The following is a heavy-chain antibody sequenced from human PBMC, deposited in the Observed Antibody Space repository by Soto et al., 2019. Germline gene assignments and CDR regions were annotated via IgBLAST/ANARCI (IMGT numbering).Heavy chain of an antibody. J-gene: IGHJ6*02. CDR1: GFTFSSYW. CDR2: INSDGSST. Sequence: GSLRLSCAASGFTFSSYWMHWVRQAPGKGLVWVSRINSDGSSTSYADSVKGRFTISRDNAKNTLYLQMNSLRAEDTAVYYCAKIPYYDFWSGDYGMDVWGQGTTVTVSS. V-gene: IGHV3-74*01. CDR3: AKIPYYDFWSGDYGMDV. D-gene: IGHD3-3*01.